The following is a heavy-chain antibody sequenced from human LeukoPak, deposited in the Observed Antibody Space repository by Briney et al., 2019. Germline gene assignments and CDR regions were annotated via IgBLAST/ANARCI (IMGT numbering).Heavy chain of an antibody. J-gene: IGHJ3*01. Sequence: GSVRVSCMGSNYTFTSYMINWVRQAPGQGVEWMGSINNKTGKSTYARGFSGRFLFSLDTSVSTAYLQISSLTAEDTAMYYCAMVRWLQYDYDAFDFWGQGTVVSVSS. CDR3: AMVRWLQYDYDAFDF. V-gene: IGHV7-4-1*02. CDR2: INNKTGKS. D-gene: IGHD5-24*01. CDR1: NYTFTSYM.